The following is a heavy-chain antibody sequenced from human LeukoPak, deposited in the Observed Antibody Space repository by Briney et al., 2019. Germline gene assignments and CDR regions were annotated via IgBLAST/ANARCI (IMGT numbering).Heavy chain of an antibody. CDR2: ISGSGGST. D-gene: IGHD6-19*01. J-gene: IGHJ4*02. CDR1: GFTFSSYA. CDR3: ARVLSGWPGTLWYYFDY. V-gene: IGHV3-23*01. Sequence: GGSLRLSCAASGFTFSSYAMSWVRQAPGKGLEWVSAISGSGGSTYYADSVKGRFTISRDNSKNTLYLQMNSLRAEDTAVYYCARVLSGWPGTLWYYFDYWGQGTLVTVSS.